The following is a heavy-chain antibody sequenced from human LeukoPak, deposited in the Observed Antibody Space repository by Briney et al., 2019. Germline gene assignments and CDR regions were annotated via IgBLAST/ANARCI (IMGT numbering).Heavy chain of an antibody. Sequence: GESLKISCKGSGYTFTNYWIGWVRQMPGKGLEFMGIIYPGDSDTRYSPSFQGQVTISADKSISTAYLQWSSLKASDTAMYYCARSIWFGELLDGSYFDYWGQGTLVTVSS. CDR1: GYTFTNYW. D-gene: IGHD3-10*01. CDR3: ARSIWFGELLDGSYFDY. CDR2: IYPGDSDT. V-gene: IGHV5-51*01. J-gene: IGHJ4*02.